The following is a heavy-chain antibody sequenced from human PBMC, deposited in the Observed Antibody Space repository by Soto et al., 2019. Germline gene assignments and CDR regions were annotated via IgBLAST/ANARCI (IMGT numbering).Heavy chain of an antibody. V-gene: IGHV4-30-4*01. J-gene: IGHJ6*01. CDR1: ARSLSSGYYY. Sequence: SQRRSLTWSLAARSLSSGYYYCRWSRKPPGRGLECFANIYYGGNTYYNPSLKSRLIMSLDRSKYHFSLKEGSVTAADAAVYYGASSSLYGMDVWGQGTTVTVSS. CDR3: ASSSLYGMDV. CDR2: IYYGGNT.